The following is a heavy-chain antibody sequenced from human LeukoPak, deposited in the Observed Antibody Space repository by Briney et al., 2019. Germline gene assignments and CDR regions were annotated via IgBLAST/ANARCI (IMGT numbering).Heavy chain of an antibody. V-gene: IGHV4-4*07. CDR1: GGSISSEY. CDR3: ARDSTGGSGSYYTYFDY. CDR2: IYTSGST. J-gene: IGHJ4*02. D-gene: IGHD3-10*01. Sequence: SETLSLTCTVSGGSISSEYWSWIRQPAGKGLEWIGRIYTSGSTNYNPSLKSRVTMSVDTSKNQFSLKLSSVTAADTAVYYCARDSTGGSGSYYTYFDYWGQGTLVTVSS.